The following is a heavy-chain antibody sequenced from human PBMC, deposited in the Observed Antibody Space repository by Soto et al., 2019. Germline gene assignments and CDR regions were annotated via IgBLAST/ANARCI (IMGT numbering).Heavy chain of an antibody. V-gene: IGHV4-30-2*01. Sequence: QLQLQESGSGLVKPSQTLSLTCAVSGGSISSGGYSWSWIRQPPGKGLEWIGYIYHSGSTYYNPSLKSRVTISVDRSKNQFSLKLSSVTAADTAVYYCARDWTRRGAFDIWGQGTMVTVSS. J-gene: IGHJ3*02. CDR3: ARDWTRRGAFDI. CDR1: GGSISSGGYS. CDR2: IYHSGST. D-gene: IGHD3-3*01.